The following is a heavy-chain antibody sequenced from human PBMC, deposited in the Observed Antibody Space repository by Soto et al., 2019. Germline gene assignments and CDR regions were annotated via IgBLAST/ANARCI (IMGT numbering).Heavy chain of an antibody. V-gene: IGHV1-18*01. CDR3: ARAHRGGTDAFDI. CDR1: GYTFTSFG. Sequence: QVQLVQSGAEVKKPGASVKVSCKASGYTFTSFGISWVRQAPGQGLEWMGWISSYNGNTNYAENLQGRVTMTTDTSTSTTYMELRSLRSDDTAVYYCARAHRGGTDAFDIWCQGTMVTVSS. D-gene: IGHD2-15*01. CDR2: ISSYNGNT. J-gene: IGHJ3*02.